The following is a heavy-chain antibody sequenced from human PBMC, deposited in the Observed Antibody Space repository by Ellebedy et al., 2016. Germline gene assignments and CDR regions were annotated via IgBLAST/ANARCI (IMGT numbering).Heavy chain of an antibody. CDR3: ATDTYYYGSGSP. CDR2: MNPNSGNT. J-gene: IGHJ5*02. D-gene: IGHD3-10*01. Sequence: ASVKVSXXASGYTFTSYDINWVRQATGQGLEWMGWMNPNSGNTGYAQKFQGRVTMTRNTSISTAYMELSSLRSEDTAVYYCATDTYYYGSGSPWGQGTLVTVSS. V-gene: IGHV1-8*01. CDR1: GYTFTSYD.